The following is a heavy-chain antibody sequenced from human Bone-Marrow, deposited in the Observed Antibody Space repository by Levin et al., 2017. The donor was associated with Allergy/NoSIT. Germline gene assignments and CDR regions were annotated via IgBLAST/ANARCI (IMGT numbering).Heavy chain of an antibody. CDR3: ARAYNDGTGYYYWYFDL. CDR2: IIPMFGPT. V-gene: IGHV1-69*13. Sequence: SVKVSCKASGGTFSTYGISWVRQAPGQGLEWMGAIIPMFGPTNYAQKFQDRVTITADESTSTAYMELSRLRSEDTAVYYCARAYNDGTGYYYWYFDLWGRGTLVTVSS. J-gene: IGHJ2*01. D-gene: IGHD3-22*01. CDR1: GGTFSTYG.